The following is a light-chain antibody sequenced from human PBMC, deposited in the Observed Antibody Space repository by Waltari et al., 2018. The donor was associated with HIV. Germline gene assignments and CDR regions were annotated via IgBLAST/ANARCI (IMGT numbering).Light chain of an antibody. J-gene: IGLJ2*01. CDR2: VDADGSH. CDR1: SGLSSYA. V-gene: IGLV4-69*01. CDR3: QTWGPGIVV. Sequence: QLVVTQSPSASASLGASVKLTCTLSSGLSSYAIAWHQQRPEKGPRYLMKVDADGSHAKGDGIPSRFSGSKSGAERYLTISSLQSEDEADYYCQTWGPGIVVFGGGTKLTVL.